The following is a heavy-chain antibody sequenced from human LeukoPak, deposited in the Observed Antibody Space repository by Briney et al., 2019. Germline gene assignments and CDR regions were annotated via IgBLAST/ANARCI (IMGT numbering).Heavy chain of an antibody. CDR2: TSASGAST. J-gene: IGHJ4*02. D-gene: IGHD6-6*01. V-gene: IGHV3-23*01. CDR1: GFTINNYA. Sequence: GGSLRLSCAVSGFTINNYAMSWVRQAPGKGLEWVSATSASGASTYYADSVKGRLTISRDISKNTLYLQMNSLRDEDTALYYCAKAGAYSSPSYDYWGQGTLVTVSS. CDR3: AKAGAYSSPSYDY.